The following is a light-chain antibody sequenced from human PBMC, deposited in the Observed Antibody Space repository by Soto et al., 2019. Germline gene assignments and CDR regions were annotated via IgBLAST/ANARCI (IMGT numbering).Light chain of an antibody. Sequence: EIVMTQSPATLSVSPGERATLSCRASQSVSSSLAWYQQKPGQAPRLLFYGASTRATGVPARFSGSGSGTEFTLTISSLQSEDLAVYYCQQYNNWLHTFGQGTKLEIK. V-gene: IGKV3-15*01. CDR3: QQYNNWLHT. J-gene: IGKJ2*01. CDR1: QSVSSS. CDR2: GAS.